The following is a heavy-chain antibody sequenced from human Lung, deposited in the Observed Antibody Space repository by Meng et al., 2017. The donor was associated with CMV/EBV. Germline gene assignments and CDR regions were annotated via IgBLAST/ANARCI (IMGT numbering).Heavy chain of an antibody. Sequence: GESLKISCAASGFTFTRYWMSWVRQAPGKGLEWVANIKQDGSERHYADSVKGRITISRDNAKNSLYLQTDSLRVEDTAIYYCARIGYSISSFDYWGQGTLVTVSS. J-gene: IGHJ4*02. CDR1: GFTFTRYW. D-gene: IGHD6-13*01. CDR3: ARIGYSISSFDY. CDR2: IKQDGSER. V-gene: IGHV3-7*01.